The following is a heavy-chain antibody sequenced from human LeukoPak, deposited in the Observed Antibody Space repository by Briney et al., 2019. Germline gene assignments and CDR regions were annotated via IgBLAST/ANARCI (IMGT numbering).Heavy chain of an antibody. D-gene: IGHD3-3*01. V-gene: IGHV1-18*01. J-gene: IGHJ6*02. CDR2: ISAYNGNT. CDR3: ARDDRWAYYDFWSGYYTEQYYYYGMDV. CDR1: GYTFTSYG. Sequence: GASVKVSCKASGYTFTSYGISWVRQAPGQRLEWMGWISAYNGNTNYAQKLQGRVTMTTDTSTSTAYMELRSLRSDDTAVYYCARDDRWAYYDFWSGYYTEQYYYYGMDVWGQGTTVTVSS.